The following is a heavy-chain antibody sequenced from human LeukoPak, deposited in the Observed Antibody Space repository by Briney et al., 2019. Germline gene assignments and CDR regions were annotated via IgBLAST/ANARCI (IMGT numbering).Heavy chain of an antibody. CDR1: GFTFSSYA. V-gene: IGHV3-23*01. CDR3: AKDENIVATTDFDY. Sequence: PGGSLRLSCAASGFTFSSYAISWVRQAPGKGLEWVSAISGSGGSTHYADSVKGRFTISRDNSKNTLYLQMNSLRAEDTAVYYCAKDENIVATTDFDYWGQGTLVTVSS. J-gene: IGHJ4*02. CDR2: ISGSGGST. D-gene: IGHD5-12*01.